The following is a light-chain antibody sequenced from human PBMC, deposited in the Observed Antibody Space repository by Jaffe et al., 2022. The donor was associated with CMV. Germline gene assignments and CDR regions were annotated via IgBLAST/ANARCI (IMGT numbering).Light chain of an antibody. Sequence: QSALTQPPSASGSPGQSVTISCTGTSSDVGSYNYVSWYQQHPGKAPKLIIYEVSKRPSGVPDRFSGSKSGNTASLTVSGVQAEDEADYYCSSYAGSNKDVFGTGTKVTVL. V-gene: IGLV2-8*01. CDR3: SSYAGSNKDV. CDR2: EVS. CDR1: SSDVGSYNY. J-gene: IGLJ1*01.